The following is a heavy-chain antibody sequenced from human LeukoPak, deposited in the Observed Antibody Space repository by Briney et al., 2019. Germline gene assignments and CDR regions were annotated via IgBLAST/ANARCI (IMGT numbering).Heavy chain of an antibody. CDR3: ARLTVPVDAFDI. Sequence: SETLSLTCTVSGGSISTDRYNWGWIRQPPGKGLEWIGSIFHRGTTYYNPSLKSRVTISVDTSKNQFSLKLSSVTAADTAVYYCARLTVPVDAFDIWGQGTMVTVSS. J-gene: IGHJ3*02. V-gene: IGHV4-39*07. D-gene: IGHD4-11*01. CDR1: GGSISTDRYN. CDR2: IFHRGTT.